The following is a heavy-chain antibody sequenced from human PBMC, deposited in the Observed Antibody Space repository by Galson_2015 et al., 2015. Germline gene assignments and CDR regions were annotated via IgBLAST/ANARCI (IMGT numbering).Heavy chain of an antibody. CDR2: IKTNGTYM. D-gene: IGHD3-16*01. V-gene: IGHV3-74*01. J-gene: IGHJ4*02. Sequence: SLRLSCAASGFTFSSHWMHWVRQAPGKGLVWVSRIKTNGTYMDTADSVKGRFIVSRDNARNTLYLQMNSLRAEDTAVYYCASDGLGAFDSWGQGTLVTVSS. CDR1: GFTFSSHW. CDR3: ASDGLGAFDS.